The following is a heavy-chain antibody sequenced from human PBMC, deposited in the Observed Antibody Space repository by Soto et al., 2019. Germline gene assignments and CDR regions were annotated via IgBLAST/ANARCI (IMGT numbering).Heavy chain of an antibody. V-gene: IGHV1-69*01. CDR1: GGSFSNSA. J-gene: IGHJ4*02. D-gene: IGHD5-12*01. Sequence: QVQLVQSGAELKKPGSSVKVSCKSSGGSFSNSAVTWVRQAPGQGLEWMGGIIPIFNTPNHAQKFQGRVAFTADDSTATAYMELTSLTSEDTAVYYCASRPRNGYNRWGQGALVTVSS. CDR2: IIPIFNTP. CDR3: ASRPRNGYNR.